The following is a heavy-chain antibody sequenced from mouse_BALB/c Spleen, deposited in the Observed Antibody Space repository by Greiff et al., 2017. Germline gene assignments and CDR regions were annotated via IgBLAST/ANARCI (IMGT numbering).Heavy chain of an antibody. V-gene: IGHV5-4*02. D-gene: IGHD2-1*01. CDR3: ARARNYALYYAMDY. Sequence: EVKLMESGGGLVKPGGSLKLSCAASGFTFSDYYMYWVRQTPEKRLEWVATISDGGSYTYYPDSVKGRFTISRDNAKNNLYLQMSSLKSEDTAMYYCARARNYALYYAMDYWGQGTSVTVSS. CDR1: GFTFSDYY. J-gene: IGHJ4*01. CDR2: ISDGGSYT.